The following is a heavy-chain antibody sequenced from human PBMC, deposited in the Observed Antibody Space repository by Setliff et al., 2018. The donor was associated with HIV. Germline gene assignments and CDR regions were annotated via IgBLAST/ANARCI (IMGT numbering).Heavy chain of an antibody. CDR1: GLIFSSYE. CDR3: AAVPWGHSSLIIDH. D-gene: IGHD3-16*01. J-gene: IGHJ4*02. V-gene: IGHV3-48*03. Sequence: PGGSLRLSCAASGLIFSSYEMNWVRQAPGKGLEWISFIGGHGSIIYYADSVKGRFTISRDNAKNSVYLQMHSLRVEDTAVYYCAAVPWGHSSLIIDHWGQGTPVTVSS. CDR2: IGGHGSII.